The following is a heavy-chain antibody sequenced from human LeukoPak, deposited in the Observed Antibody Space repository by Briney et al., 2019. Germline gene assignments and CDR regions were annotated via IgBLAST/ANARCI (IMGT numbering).Heavy chain of an antibody. CDR2: FSGSGGRT. V-gene: IGHV3-23*01. CDR3: ASLRPYYYDSSGYY. D-gene: IGHD3-22*01. J-gene: IGHJ4*02. Sequence: AFSGSGGRTYYAASVKRRFTISRDNSKNKLYMKMNSLRAEDTAVYYCASLRPYYYDSSGYYWGQGTLVTVSS.